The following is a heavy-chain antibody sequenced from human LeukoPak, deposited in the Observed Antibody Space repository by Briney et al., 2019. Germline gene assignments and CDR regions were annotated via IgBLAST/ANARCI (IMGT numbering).Heavy chain of an antibody. V-gene: IGHV3-30*04. D-gene: IGHD4-17*01. CDR3: ARPTWPAVTTSLEY. J-gene: IGHJ4*02. CDR1: GFTFSSYA. Sequence: GALRLSCAASGFTFSSYAMNWVRQAPDKGLEWVAVISYDESNKYYADSVKGRITVSRDNSKNTLYLQMNSLRVEDTAVYYCARPTWPAVTTSLEYWGQGTLVIVSS. CDR2: ISYDESNK.